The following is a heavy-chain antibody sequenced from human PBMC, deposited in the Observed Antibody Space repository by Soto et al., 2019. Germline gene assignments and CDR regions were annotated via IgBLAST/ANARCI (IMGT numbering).Heavy chain of an antibody. CDR3: ARRSGKSYWYFDL. V-gene: IGHV3-21*01. J-gene: IGHJ2*01. Sequence: PGGSLRLSCAASGFTFSSYSMNWVRQAPGKGLEWVSSISSSSSYIYYADSVKGRFTISRDNSKNTLYLQMNSLRAEDTAVYYCARRSGKSYWYFDLWGRGTLVTVSS. D-gene: IGHD2-15*01. CDR1: GFTFSSYS. CDR2: ISSSSSYI.